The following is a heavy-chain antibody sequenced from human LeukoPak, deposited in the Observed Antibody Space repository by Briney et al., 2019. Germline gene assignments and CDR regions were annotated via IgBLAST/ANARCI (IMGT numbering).Heavy chain of an antibody. V-gene: IGHV3-7*01. CDR3: AISTYSSSPS. CDR2: INHDESKK. Sequence: PGGSLRFNGAASRFTFSYHWMIWVRQAPGKGLEWVANINHDESKKYYVDSVEGRFTISRDNATNSLYLQMNSLRAEDTAVYYCAISTYSSSPSWGQGTLVTVSS. D-gene: IGHD6-6*01. J-gene: IGHJ5*02. CDR1: RFTFSYHW.